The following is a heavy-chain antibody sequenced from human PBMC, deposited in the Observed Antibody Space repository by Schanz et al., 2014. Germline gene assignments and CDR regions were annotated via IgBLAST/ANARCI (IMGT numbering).Heavy chain of an antibody. CDR1: GFTFSSYS. D-gene: IGHD1-1*01. V-gene: IGHV3-21*01. CDR3: ARDRRNADLDY. J-gene: IGHJ4*02. CDR2: ISTSGTYM. Sequence: EVQLVESGGGLVQPGGSLRLSCTASGFTFSSYSMNWVRQAPGRGLEWVSSISTSGTYMYIADSLKGRLTISRDDAKNSLYLLMNSLRAEDTAVCYCARDRRNADLDYWGQGTLVTVSS.